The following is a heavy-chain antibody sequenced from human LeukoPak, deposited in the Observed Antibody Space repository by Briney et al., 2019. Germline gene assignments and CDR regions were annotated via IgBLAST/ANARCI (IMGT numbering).Heavy chain of an antibody. Sequence: SQTLSLTCTVAGGSIRSSHWSSIRQPPGKGLEFIGYIYYSGNSNYNPSLKSRVTMSVDTSNNQFSLKLNSVTAADTAVYYCAKAAGYSTIYWFDPWGQGTLVTVSS. J-gene: IGHJ5*02. CDR2: IYYSGNS. V-gene: IGHV4-59*01. CDR1: GGSIRSSH. D-gene: IGHD6-13*01. CDR3: AKAAGYSTIYWFDP.